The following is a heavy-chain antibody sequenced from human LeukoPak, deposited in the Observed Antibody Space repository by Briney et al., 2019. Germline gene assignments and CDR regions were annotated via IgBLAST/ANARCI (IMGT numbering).Heavy chain of an antibody. CDR2: MYPSGST. V-gene: IGHV4-38-2*02. Sequence: PSETLSLTCTVSGYSISSGYYWGWIRQPPGKGLEWIGNMYPSGSTYYNPSLKSRVAISVDTSKNQFSLKLSSVTAADTAVYYCASERIVGATTYFDYWGQGTLVTVSS. CDR3: ASERIVGATTYFDY. J-gene: IGHJ4*02. D-gene: IGHD1-26*01. CDR1: GYSISSGYY.